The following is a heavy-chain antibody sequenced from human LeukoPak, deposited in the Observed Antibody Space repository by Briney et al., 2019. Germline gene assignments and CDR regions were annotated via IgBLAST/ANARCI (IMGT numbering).Heavy chain of an antibody. V-gene: IGHV1-69*04. CDR1: GGTFSSYA. J-gene: IGHJ4*02. CDR2: IIPILGIA. CDR3: ARGSVRWLQSGLSSSDFDY. D-gene: IGHD5-24*01. Sequence: ASVKVSCTASGGTFSSYAISWVRQAPGQGLEWMGRIIPILGIANYAQKFQGRVTITADKSTSTAYMELSSLRSEDTAVYYCARGSVRWLQSGLSSSDFDYWGQGTLVTVSS.